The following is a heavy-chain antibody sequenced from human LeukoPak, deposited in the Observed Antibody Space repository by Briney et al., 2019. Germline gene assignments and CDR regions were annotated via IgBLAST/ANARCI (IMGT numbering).Heavy chain of an antibody. D-gene: IGHD6-13*01. Sequence: SETLSLTCTVSGGSISSSSYYWGWIRQPPGKGLEWIGSIYYSGSTYYNPSLKSRVTISVDTSKNQFSLKLSSVTAADTAVYYCARGAAASYWGQGTLVTVSS. CDR1: GGSISSSSYY. CDR2: IYYSGST. J-gene: IGHJ4*02. V-gene: IGHV4-39*07. CDR3: ARGAAASY.